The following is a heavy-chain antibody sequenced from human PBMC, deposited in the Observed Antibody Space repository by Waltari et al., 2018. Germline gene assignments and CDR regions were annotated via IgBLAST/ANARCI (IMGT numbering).Heavy chain of an antibody. CDR1: GYTFTGYY. Sequence: QVQLVQSGAEVKKPGASVKVSCKASGYTFTGYYMHWVRQAPGQGLEWMGWINPNSGETIYAQKFQGRVTMTEDTSTDTAYMELSSLRSEDTAVYYCATRTAHPGAFDIWGQGTMVTVSS. CDR2: INPNSGET. D-gene: IGHD5-18*01. J-gene: IGHJ3*02. V-gene: IGHV1-2*02. CDR3: ATRTAHPGAFDI.